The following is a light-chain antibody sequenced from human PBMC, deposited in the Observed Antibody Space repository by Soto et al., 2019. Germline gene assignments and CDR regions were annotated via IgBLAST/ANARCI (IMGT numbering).Light chain of an antibody. CDR1: QGVRNY. Sequence: DIQMTQSPSSLSASVGDRVTITCRASQGVRNYLAWYQQKPGKVPKLLIYGASTLQSGVPSRFSGSGSGTDFTLTISSLQPDDFATYYCQQYNSYSLTFGGGTKVDIK. J-gene: IGKJ4*01. V-gene: IGKV1-27*01. CDR2: GAS. CDR3: QQYNSYSLT.